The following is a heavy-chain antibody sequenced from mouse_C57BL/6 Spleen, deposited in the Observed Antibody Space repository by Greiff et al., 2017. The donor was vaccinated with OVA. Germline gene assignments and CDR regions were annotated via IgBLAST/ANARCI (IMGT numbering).Heavy chain of an antibody. CDR3: ARRKDSKGYAMDY. D-gene: IGHD2-5*01. CDR1: GYTFTSYW. J-gene: IGHJ4*01. V-gene: IGHV1-55*01. CDR2: IYPGSGST. Sequence: QVQLQQPGAELVKPGASVKMSCKASGYTFTSYWITWVKQRPGQGLEWIGDIYPGSGSTNYNEKFKSKATLTVDTSSSTAYMQLSSLTSEDSAVYDCARRKDSKGYAMDYWGQGTSVTVSS.